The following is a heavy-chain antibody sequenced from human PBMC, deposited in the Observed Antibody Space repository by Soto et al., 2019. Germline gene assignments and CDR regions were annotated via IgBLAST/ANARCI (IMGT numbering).Heavy chain of an antibody. CDR1: GFXFSDYY. Sequence: GXLRLSCASSGFXFSDYYVIWIRHAPGKGLECVSYISSSCSTIYYADSVKVRFTISRYNAKNSLYLQMNRLRAEDTAVYYCARDSMTTRSPIWGPGTMVTVS. CDR2: ISSSCSTI. J-gene: IGHJ3*02. V-gene: IGHV3-11*01. CDR3: ARDSMTTRSPI. D-gene: IGHD4-4*01.